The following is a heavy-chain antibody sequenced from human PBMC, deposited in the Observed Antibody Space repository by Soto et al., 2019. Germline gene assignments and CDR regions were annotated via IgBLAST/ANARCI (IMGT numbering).Heavy chain of an antibody. D-gene: IGHD3-9*01. CDR3: ARDRATLDIDY. CDR2: IYYSGST. Sequence: SETLSLTCTVSGGSISSGDYYWSWIRQPPGKGLEWIGYIYYSGSTYYNPSLKSRVTISVDTSKNQFSLKLSSVTAADTAVYYCARDRATLDIDYWGQGTLVTVSS. CDR1: GGSISSGDYY. V-gene: IGHV4-30-4*01. J-gene: IGHJ4*02.